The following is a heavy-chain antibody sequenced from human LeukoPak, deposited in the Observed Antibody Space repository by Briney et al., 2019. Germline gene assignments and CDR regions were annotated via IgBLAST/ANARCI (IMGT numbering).Heavy chain of an antibody. CDR1: GFTFSSYS. Sequence: PGGSLRLSYAASGFTFSSYSMNWVRQAPGKGLEWVSSISSSSSYIYYADSVKGRFTISRDNAKNSLYLQMNSLRAEDTAVYYCARARPLWFGDYYMDVWGKGTTVTISS. D-gene: IGHD3-10*01. V-gene: IGHV3-21*01. CDR3: ARARPLWFGDYYMDV. J-gene: IGHJ6*03. CDR2: ISSSSSYI.